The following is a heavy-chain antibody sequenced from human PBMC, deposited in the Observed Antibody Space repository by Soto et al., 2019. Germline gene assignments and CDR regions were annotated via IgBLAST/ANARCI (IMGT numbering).Heavy chain of an antibody. CDR1: GYTFTSYG. J-gene: IGHJ6*02. CDR2: ISAYNGNT. CDR3: ARVRFSIAARQYYYYGMDV. Sequence: ASVKVSCKVSGYTFTSYGISWVRQAPGQGLEWMGWISAYNGNTNYAQKLQGRVTMTTDTSTSTAYMELRSLRSDDTAVYYCARVRFSIAARQYYYYGMDVWGQGTTVTVSS. V-gene: IGHV1-18*04. D-gene: IGHD6-6*01.